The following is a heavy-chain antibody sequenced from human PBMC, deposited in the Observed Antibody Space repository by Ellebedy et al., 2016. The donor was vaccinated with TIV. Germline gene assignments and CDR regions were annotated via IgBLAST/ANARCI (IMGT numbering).Heavy chain of an antibody. CDR3: ARRGYSGYAPGDS. CDR1: GYTFTDYW. Sequence: GGSLRLSXKGSGYTFTDYWVGWVRQMPGKGLEWMGIIYPGDSEARYSPSFRGQVTISADKSISTAYLQWGGLKASDTAMYYCARRGYSGYAPGDSWGQGTLVTVSS. V-gene: IGHV5-51*01. CDR2: IYPGDSEA. J-gene: IGHJ5*01. D-gene: IGHD5-12*01.